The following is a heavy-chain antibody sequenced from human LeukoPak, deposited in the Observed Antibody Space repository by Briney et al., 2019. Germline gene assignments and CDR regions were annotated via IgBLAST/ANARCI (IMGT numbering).Heavy chain of an antibody. CDR1: GFTFSSYS. J-gene: IGHJ4*02. CDR3: AALQYSYGSYFDY. V-gene: IGHV3-21*01. D-gene: IGHD5-18*01. Sequence: GGSLGLSCAASGFTFSSYSMNWVRQAPGKGLEWVSSISSSSSYIYYADSVKGRFTISRDNAKNSLYLQMNSLRAEDTAVYYCAALQYSYGSYFDYWGQGTLVTVSS. CDR2: ISSSSSYI.